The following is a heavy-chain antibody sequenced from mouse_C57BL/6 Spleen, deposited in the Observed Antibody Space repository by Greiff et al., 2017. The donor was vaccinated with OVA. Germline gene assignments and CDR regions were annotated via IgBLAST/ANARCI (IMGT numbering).Heavy chain of an antibody. CDR3: ARELRGRYFDY. V-gene: IGHV3-6*01. CDR2: ISYDGSN. J-gene: IGHJ2*01. CDR1: GYSITSGYY. Sequence: ESGPGLVKPSQSLSLTCSVTGYSITSGYYWNWIRQFPGNKLEWMGYISYDGSNNYNPSLKNRISITRDTSKNQFFLKLNSVTTEDTATYYCARELRGRYFDYWGQGTTLTVSS. D-gene: IGHD1-1*01.